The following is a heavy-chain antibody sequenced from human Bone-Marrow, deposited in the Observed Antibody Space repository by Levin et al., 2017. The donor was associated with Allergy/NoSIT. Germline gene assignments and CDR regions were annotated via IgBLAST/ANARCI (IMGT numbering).Heavy chain of an antibody. CDR2: IKSKTDGGTT. CDR3: ATKSNRDCSGGGCNSGA. V-gene: IGHV3-15*01. J-gene: IGHJ5*02. D-gene: IGHD2-15*01. Sequence: GGSLRLSCAASGLTFNNAWMNWVRQAPGKGLEWVARIKSKTDGGTTDYAAPVKGRFTISRDDSKNTLYLQMNSLTTEDTAVYYCATKSNRDCSGGGCNSGAWGQGTLVTVSS. CDR1: GLTFNNAW.